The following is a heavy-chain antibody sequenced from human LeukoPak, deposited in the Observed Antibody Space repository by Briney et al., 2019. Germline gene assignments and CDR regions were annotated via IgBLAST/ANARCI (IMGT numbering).Heavy chain of an antibody. CDR1: GGPISSSTHY. V-gene: IGHV4-39*01. CDR2: IYYSGST. Sequence: SETLSLTCTVSGGPISSSTHYWGWIRQPPGKGLEWIGTIYYSGSTYYNPSLKSRATISVDTSKNQFSLKLGSVTAADTAVYYCVRQTYGSGSYYNLDCWGQGTLVTVSS. CDR3: VRQTYGSGSYYNLDC. D-gene: IGHD3-10*01. J-gene: IGHJ4*02.